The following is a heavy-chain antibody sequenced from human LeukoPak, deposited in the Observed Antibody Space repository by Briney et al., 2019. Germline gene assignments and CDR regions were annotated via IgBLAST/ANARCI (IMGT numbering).Heavy chain of an antibody. J-gene: IGHJ4*02. CDR3: ARGGLLWFEELPIGRPFDY. D-gene: IGHD3-10*01. CDR2: INPNSGGT. CDR1: GYTFTGYY. Sequence: GASVKVSCKASGYTFTGYYMHWVRQAPGQGLEWMGWINPNSGGTNYAQKFQGRVTMTRDTSISTAYMELSRPRSDDTAVYYCARGGLLWFEELPIGRPFDYWGQGTLVTVSS. V-gene: IGHV1-2*02.